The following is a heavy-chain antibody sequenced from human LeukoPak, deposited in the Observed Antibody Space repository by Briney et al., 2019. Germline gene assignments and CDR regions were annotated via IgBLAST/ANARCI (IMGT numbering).Heavy chain of an antibody. CDR1: AGSFSGYY. CDR3: ARAYCGGDCYSYYFDY. Sequence: PSETLSLTCAVYAGSFSGYYWSLIRQPPGKGLEWIGEINHSGSTNYNPSLKSRVTISVDTSKNQFSLKLSSVTAADTAVYYCARAYCGGDCYSYYFDYWGQGTLVTVSS. CDR2: INHSGST. V-gene: IGHV4-34*01. D-gene: IGHD2-21*02. J-gene: IGHJ4*02.